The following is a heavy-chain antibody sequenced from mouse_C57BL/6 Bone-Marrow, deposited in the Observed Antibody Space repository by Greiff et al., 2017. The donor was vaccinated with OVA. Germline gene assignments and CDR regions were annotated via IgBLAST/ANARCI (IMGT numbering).Heavy chain of an antibody. J-gene: IGHJ4*01. Sequence: LEESGAELARPGASVKLSCKASGYTFTSYGISWVKQRTGQGLEWIGEIYPRSGNTYYNEKFKGKATLTADKSSSTAYMELRSLTSEDSAVYFCARWGLPPMDYWGQGTSVTVSS. V-gene: IGHV1-81*01. CDR2: IYPRSGNT. D-gene: IGHD2-13*01. CDR3: ARWGLPPMDY. CDR1: GYTFTSYG.